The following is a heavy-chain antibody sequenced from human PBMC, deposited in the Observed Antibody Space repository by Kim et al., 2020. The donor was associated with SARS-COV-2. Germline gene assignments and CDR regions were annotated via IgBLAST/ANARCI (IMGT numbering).Heavy chain of an antibody. CDR1: GYTFTSSH. J-gene: IGHJ5*02. D-gene: IGHD3-10*01. V-gene: IGHV1-46*03. CDR2: INPSGGST. CDR3: ARGTWGGGGWGYGSGQYNRFDP. Sequence: ASVKVFCKASGYTFTSSHIQWVRQAPGQGLEWMGIINPSGGSTIYAQKLQGRVTMTRATSTGTVYMELSSLRSEDTALYYCARGTWGGGGWGYGSGQYNRFDPWGQGTLVTVSS.